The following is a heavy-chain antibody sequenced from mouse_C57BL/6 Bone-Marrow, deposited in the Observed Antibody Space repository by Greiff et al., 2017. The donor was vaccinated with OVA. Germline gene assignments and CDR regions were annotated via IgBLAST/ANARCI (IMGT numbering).Heavy chain of an antibody. J-gene: IGHJ2*01. V-gene: IGHV1-80*01. CDR1: GYAFSSYW. CDR2: IYPGDGDT. D-gene: IGHD1-1*01. Sequence: VQLQQSGAELVKPGASVKISCKASGYAFSSYWMNWVKQRPGKGLEWIGQIYPGDGDTNYNGKFKGKATLTADKSSSTAYMQLSSLTSEDSAVYFCARGSLFITTVGYYFDYWGQGTTLTVSS. CDR3: ARGSLFITTVGYYFDY.